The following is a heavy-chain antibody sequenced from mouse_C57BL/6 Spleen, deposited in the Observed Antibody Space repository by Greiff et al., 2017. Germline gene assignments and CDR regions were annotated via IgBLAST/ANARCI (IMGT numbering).Heavy chain of an antibody. Sequence: QVQLQQSGAELVKPGASVKISCKASGYAFSSYWKNWVKQRPGKGLEWIGQIYPGDGDTNYNGKFKGKATLTADKSSSTAYMQLSSLTSEDSAVYFCARYDYDGAYWGQGTLVTVSA. J-gene: IGHJ3*01. CDR1: GYAFSSYW. D-gene: IGHD2-4*01. V-gene: IGHV1-80*01. CDR2: IYPGDGDT. CDR3: ARYDYDGAY.